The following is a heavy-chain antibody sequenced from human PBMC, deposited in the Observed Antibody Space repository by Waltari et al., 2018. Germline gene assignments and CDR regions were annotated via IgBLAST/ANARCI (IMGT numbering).Heavy chain of an antibody. CDR3: LKKNDEVYDRNGLVYDAFDV. D-gene: IGHD3-22*01. CDR1: GFTFDDYA. Sequence: EVQLVESGGGLVHPGRSLRLSCAASGFTFDDYAMHWVRQAPGKGLECVAGINWNSDSIGYGDSVKGRFTISRDNARNSLYLQMNSLTTEDTAVYYCLKKNDEVYDRNGLVYDAFDVWGQGTMVTVST. V-gene: IGHV3-9*01. J-gene: IGHJ3*01. CDR2: INWNSDSI.